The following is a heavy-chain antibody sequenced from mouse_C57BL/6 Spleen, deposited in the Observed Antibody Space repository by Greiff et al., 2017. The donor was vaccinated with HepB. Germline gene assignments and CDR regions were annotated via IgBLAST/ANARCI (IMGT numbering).Heavy chain of an antibody. D-gene: IGHD1-1*01. Sequence: EVQGVESGEGLVKPGGSLKLSCAASGFTFSSYAMSWVRQTPEKRLEWVAYISSGGDYIYYADTVKGRFTISRDNARNTLYLQMSSLKSEDTAMYYCTRGSLITTVVVEGYAMDYWGQGTSVTVSS. V-gene: IGHV5-9-1*02. J-gene: IGHJ4*01. CDR2: ISSGGDYI. CDR1: GFTFSSYA. CDR3: TRGSLITTVVVEGYAMDY.